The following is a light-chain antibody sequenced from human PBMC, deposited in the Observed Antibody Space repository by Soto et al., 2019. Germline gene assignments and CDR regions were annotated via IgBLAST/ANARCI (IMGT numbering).Light chain of an antibody. CDR1: QDISSY. CDR3: QQRKDYPLT. CDR2: AAS. Sequence: DIQLTQSPSFLSASVGDRVTITCRASQDISSYLAWFQQKPGRAPKLLVYAASTLQGGVPSRFSGSGSGTDFTLTISCLQPEDFATYYCQQRKDYPLTFGGGTKVDIK. J-gene: IGKJ4*01. V-gene: IGKV1-9*01.